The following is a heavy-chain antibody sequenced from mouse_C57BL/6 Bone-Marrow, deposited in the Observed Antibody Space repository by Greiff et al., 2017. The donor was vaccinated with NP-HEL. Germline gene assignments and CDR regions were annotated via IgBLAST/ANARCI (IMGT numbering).Heavy chain of an antibody. CDR2: INPNNGGT. CDR1: GYTFTDYY. V-gene: IGHV1-26*01. J-gene: IGHJ3*01. CDR3: APGSPFAY. Sequence: VQLQQSGPELVKPGASVKISCKASGYTFTDYYMNWVKQSHGKSLEWIGDINPNNGGTSYNQKFKGKATLTVDKSSSTAYMELRSLTSEDSAVYYCAPGSPFAYWGQGTLVTVSA. D-gene: IGHD4-1*01.